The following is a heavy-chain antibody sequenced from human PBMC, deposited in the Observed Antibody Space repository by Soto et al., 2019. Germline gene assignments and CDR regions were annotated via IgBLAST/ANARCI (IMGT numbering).Heavy chain of an antibody. J-gene: IGHJ4*02. V-gene: IGHV4-59*01. Sequence: SETLSLTCTFSVGSISSYYWSWIRQPPGKGLEWIGYIYYSGSTNYNPSLKSRVTISVDTSKNQFSLKLSSVTAADTAVYYCARGREAEDGGFEYWGQGTLVRVSS. CDR2: IYYSGST. CDR3: ARGREAEDGGFEY. D-gene: IGHD3-3*01. CDR1: VGSISSYY.